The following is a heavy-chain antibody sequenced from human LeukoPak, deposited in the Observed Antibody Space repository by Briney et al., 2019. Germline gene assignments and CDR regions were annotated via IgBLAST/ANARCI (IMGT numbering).Heavy chain of an antibody. D-gene: IGHD4-17*01. CDR2: INPNSGGT. CDR1: GYTFTGYY. V-gene: IGHV1-2*04. CDR3: AREYGDYGCWFDP. Sequence: ASVKVSCKASGYTFTGYYMHWVRQAPGQGLEWMGWINPNSGGTNYAQKFQGWVTMTRDTSISTAYMELSRLRSDDTAVYYCAREYGDYGCWFDPWGQGTLVTVSS. J-gene: IGHJ5*02.